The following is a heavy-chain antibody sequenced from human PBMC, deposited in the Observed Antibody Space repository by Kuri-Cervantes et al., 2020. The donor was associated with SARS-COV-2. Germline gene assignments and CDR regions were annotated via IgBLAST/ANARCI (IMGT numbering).Heavy chain of an antibody. V-gene: IGHV1-24*01. Sequence: ASVKVSCKVSGYTLTRLSMHWVRQAPGKGLEWMGGFDPDDGETIYAQKFQGRVTMTEDTSTDTAYMELSSLRSEDTAVYYCATGPSANWTDEGGNWFDPWGQGTLVTVSS. D-gene: IGHD1-1*01. CDR2: FDPDDGET. CDR1: GYTLTRLS. CDR3: ATGPSANWTDEGGNWFDP. J-gene: IGHJ5*02.